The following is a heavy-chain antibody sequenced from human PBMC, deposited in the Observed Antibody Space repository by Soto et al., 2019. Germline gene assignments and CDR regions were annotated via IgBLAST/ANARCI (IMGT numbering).Heavy chain of an antibody. D-gene: IGHD3-22*01. Sequence: SETLSLTCGVSGYSITSGFYWGRVRQSPGKGLEWIGSISYSAKTFYNPSLASRLSIAVDTSMNQFSLRLTSVTAADTALYYCTRGAGAPWVRFDSWGQGXLVTVSS. J-gene: IGHJ4*02. CDR2: ISYSAKT. CDR1: GYSITSGFY. V-gene: IGHV4-38-2*01. CDR3: TRGAGAPWVRFDS.